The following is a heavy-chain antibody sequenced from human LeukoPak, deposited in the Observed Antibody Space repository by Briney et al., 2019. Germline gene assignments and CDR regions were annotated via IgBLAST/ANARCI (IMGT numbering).Heavy chain of an antibody. Sequence: ASVKVSCKASGYTFTGYYMHWVRQAPGQGLEWMGWINPNSGGTNYAQKFQGRVTMTRDTSISTAYMELSRLRSDDTAVYYCARAFRITMVRGVNNWFGPWGQGTLVTVSS. CDR2: INPNSGGT. D-gene: IGHD3-10*01. V-gene: IGHV1-2*02. CDR3: ARAFRITMVRGVNNWFGP. CDR1: GYTFTGYY. J-gene: IGHJ5*02.